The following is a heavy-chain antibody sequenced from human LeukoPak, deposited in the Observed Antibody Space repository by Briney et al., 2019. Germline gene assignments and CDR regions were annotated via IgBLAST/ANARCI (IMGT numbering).Heavy chain of an antibody. V-gene: IGHV3-49*04. J-gene: IGHJ4*02. CDR2: IRSKPYGGTT. D-gene: IGHD3-22*01. CDR3: TRAFKLYYYDSSGYLGITYFGY. CDR1: GFTFGDYA. Sequence: GGSLRLSCTASGFTFGDYAMNWVRQAPGKGLEWVGFIRSKPYGGTTEYGASVKGRFTISRDDSKSIAYLQMNSLKTEDTAVYYCTRAFKLYYYDSSGYLGITYFGYWGQGTLVTVSS.